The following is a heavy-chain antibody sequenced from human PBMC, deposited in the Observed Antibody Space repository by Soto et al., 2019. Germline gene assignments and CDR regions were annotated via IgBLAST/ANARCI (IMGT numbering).Heavy chain of an antibody. CDR3: ARHDFGERDY. V-gene: IGHV4-39*01. J-gene: IGHJ4*02. CDR1: GGSISSSSYY. CDR2: IYYSGST. D-gene: IGHD3-10*01. Sequence: QLQLQESGPGLVKPSETLSLTCTVSGGSISSSSYYWGWIRQPPGKGLEWIGSIYYSGSTYYNPSLKSRVTISVDTSKHQFSLKLSSVTAADTPVYYCARHDFGERDYWGQGTLVTVSS.